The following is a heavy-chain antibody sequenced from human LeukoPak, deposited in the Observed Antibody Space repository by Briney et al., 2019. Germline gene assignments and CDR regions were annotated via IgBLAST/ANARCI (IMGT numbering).Heavy chain of an antibody. V-gene: IGHV3-30*18. Sequence: GRSLRLSCAASGFTFSSYVMHWVRQAPGKGLEWVAVISYDGSNKYYADSVKGRFTISRDNSKNTLYLQMNSLRAEDTAVYYCAKDQNYYGSGSYYDYWGQGTLVTVSS. CDR3: AKDQNYYGSGSYYDY. D-gene: IGHD3-10*01. J-gene: IGHJ4*02. CDR1: GFTFSSYV. CDR2: ISYDGSNK.